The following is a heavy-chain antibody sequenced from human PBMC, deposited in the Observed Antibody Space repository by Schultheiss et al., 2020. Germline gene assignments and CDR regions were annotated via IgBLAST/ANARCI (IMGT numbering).Heavy chain of an antibody. D-gene: IGHD1-26*01. Sequence: ASVKVSCKASGYIFTSYGISWVRQAPGQGLEWMGWISAYNGNTNYAQKLQGRVTMTRDTSISTAYMELSRLSSDDTAVYYCARDRGSYPVYHYYGMDVWGQGTTVTVSS. CDR1: GYIFTSYG. CDR2: ISAYNGNT. CDR3: ARDRGSYPVYHYYGMDV. V-gene: IGHV1-18*01. J-gene: IGHJ6*02.